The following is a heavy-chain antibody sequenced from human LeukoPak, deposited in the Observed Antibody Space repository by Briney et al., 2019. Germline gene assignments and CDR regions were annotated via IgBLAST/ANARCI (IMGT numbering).Heavy chain of an antibody. CDR1: GFTFSSYG. CDR2: IWYDGNNK. V-gene: IGHV3-33*01. Sequence: GGSLRLSCAASGFTFSSYGMHWVRQAPGKGLEWVAVIWYDGNNKYYAGSVKGRFTISRDNSQNPLYMQMTSLRAEDTAVYYCARDYGSGSPDYWGQGTLVTVSS. D-gene: IGHD3-10*01. CDR3: ARDYGSGSPDY. J-gene: IGHJ4*02.